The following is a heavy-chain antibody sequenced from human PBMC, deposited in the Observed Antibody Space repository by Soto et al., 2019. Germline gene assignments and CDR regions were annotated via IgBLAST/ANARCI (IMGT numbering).Heavy chain of an antibody. CDR3: TRDHYGYCSSTSCSYGMDV. Sequence: GGSLRLSCTASGFTFGDYAMSWVRQAPGKGLEWVGFIRSKAYGGTTEYAASVKGRFTISRDDSKSIAYLQMNSLKTEGTAVYYCTRDHYGYCSSTSCSYGMDVWGQGTTVTVSS. J-gene: IGHJ6*02. D-gene: IGHD2-2*01. V-gene: IGHV3-49*04. CDR2: IRSKAYGGTT. CDR1: GFTFGDYA.